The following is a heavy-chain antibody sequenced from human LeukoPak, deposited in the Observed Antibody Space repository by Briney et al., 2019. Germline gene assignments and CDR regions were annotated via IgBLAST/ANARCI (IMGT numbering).Heavy chain of an antibody. Sequence: PGESMRLSCAPSGFFFSSYGMHWVRQAPDKGLGWVAVMSYDGSNKYYADSVKGRFTIPSDNSKSTLYLQMISLRNEDTTVYYGAIFLGLSCASGSSEFDYWGQGTLVTVSS. CDR1: GFFFSSYG. D-gene: IGHD3-10*01. CDR2: MSYDGSNK. V-gene: IGHV3-30*03. J-gene: IGHJ4*02. CDR3: AIFLGLSCASGSSEFDY.